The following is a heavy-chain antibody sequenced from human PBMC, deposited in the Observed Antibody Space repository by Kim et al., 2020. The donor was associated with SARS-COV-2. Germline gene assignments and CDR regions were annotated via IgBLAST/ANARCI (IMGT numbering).Heavy chain of an antibody. D-gene: IGHD1-7*01. Sequence: SETLSLTCTVSGGSISSSSYYWGWIRQPPGKGLEWIGSIYYSGSTYYNPSLKSRVTISVDTSKNQFSLKLSSVTAAYTAVYYCASLAWNSRGYWGQGTLVTVSS. CDR1: GGSISSSSYY. J-gene: IGHJ4*02. V-gene: IGHV4-39*01. CDR2: IYYSGST. CDR3: ASLAWNSRGY.